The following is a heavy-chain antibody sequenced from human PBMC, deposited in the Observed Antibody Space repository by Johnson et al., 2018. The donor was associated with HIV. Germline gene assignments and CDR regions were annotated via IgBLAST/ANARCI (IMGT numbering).Heavy chain of an antibody. Sequence: VQLVESGGGLVQPGGSLRLSCAASGFTVSSNYMSWVRQAPGKGLVWVSRINSDGSSTSYADSVKGRFTISRDNAKNTLYLQMNSLRAEDTAVYYCTRRSPYDAFDIWGQGTMVTVSS. J-gene: IGHJ3*02. V-gene: IGHV3-74*02. CDR3: TRRSPYDAFDI. CDR1: GFTVSSNY. CDR2: INSDGSST.